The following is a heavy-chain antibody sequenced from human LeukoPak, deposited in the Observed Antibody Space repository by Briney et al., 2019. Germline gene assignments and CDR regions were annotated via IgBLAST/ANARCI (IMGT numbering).Heavy chain of an antibody. Sequence: GGSLRLSCAASGFTFSDYNMRWIRQAPGKGLEWVSSISRSGSTKYYADSVKGRFTISRDNAKSSLSLQMNSLRAEETGVYYCARGHSNYGEYCDYGGQGTLVTVSS. D-gene: IGHD4-11*01. CDR2: ISRSGSTK. CDR3: ARGHSNYGEYCDY. CDR1: GFTFSDYN. J-gene: IGHJ4*02. V-gene: IGHV3-11*04.